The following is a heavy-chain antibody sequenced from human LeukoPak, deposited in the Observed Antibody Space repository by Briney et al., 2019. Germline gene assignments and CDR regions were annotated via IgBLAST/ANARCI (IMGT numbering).Heavy chain of an antibody. CDR2: ISSSSSSYI. J-gene: IGHJ4*02. D-gene: IGHD6-13*01. V-gene: IGHV3-21*01. Sequence: PGGSLRPSCAASGFTFSSYSMNWVRQAPGKGLEWVSSISSSSSSYIYYADSVKGRFTVSRDNAKNSLYLQMNSLRAEDTAVYYCARVYSSTWYAVFDYWGQGTLVTVSS. CDR3: ARVYSSTWYAVFDY. CDR1: GFTFSSYS.